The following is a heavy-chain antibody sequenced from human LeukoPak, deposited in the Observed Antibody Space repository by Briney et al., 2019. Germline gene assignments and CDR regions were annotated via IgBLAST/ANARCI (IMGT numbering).Heavy chain of an antibody. CDR2: IYPGDSDT. Sequence: GGSLQISCKGSGCSFTSYWIGWGRQMPGKGLEGMGIIYPGDSDTRYSPSFQGQVTISADKSISTAYLQWSSLKASDTAMYYCARSEPYGGNSDAFDIWGQGTMVTVSS. D-gene: IGHD4-23*01. V-gene: IGHV5-51*01. CDR1: GCSFTSYW. J-gene: IGHJ3*02. CDR3: ARSEPYGGNSDAFDI.